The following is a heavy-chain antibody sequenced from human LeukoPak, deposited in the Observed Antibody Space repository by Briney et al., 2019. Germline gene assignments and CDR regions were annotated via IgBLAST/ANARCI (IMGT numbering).Heavy chain of an antibody. CDR1: GGSISSSSAY. V-gene: IGHV4-39*01. CDR3: VSPRGFSYGYFDY. J-gene: IGHJ4*02. Sequence: SETLSLTCTVSGGSISSSSAYWGWIRQPPGKGREWIGSIYYTKNTYYNPSLKSRVTISADTSKNQFSLTLGSVSATDTAVYYCVSPRGFSYGYFDYWGQGTLVTVSS. CDR2: IYYTKNT. D-gene: IGHD5-18*01.